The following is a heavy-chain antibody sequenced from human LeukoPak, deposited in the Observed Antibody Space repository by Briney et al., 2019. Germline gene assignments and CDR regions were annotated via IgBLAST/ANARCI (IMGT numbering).Heavy chain of an antibody. CDR3: ARDRYSGSWPPPIESDYYYYMDV. V-gene: IGHV1-18*01. J-gene: IGHJ6*03. CDR1: GYTFTSYV. D-gene: IGHD6-13*01. CDR2: SSALNGNT. Sequence: ASVTVSFKASGYTFTSYVISWVRQAPGQGLQWMGLSSALNGNTNYGQKLEGRDTMTSGTSTGTAYMELRNLRSHETAVYYCARDRYSGSWPPPIESDYYYYMDVWGKGTTVSVSS.